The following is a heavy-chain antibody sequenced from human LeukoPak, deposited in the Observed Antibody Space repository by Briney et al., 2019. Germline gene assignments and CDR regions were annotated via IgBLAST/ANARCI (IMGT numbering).Heavy chain of an antibody. CDR3: AKLSYGSYSPNFDY. D-gene: IGHD1-26*01. V-gene: IGHV3-33*06. Sequence: PGRSLRLSCAASGFTFSSYGMHWVRQAPGKGLEWVAVIWYDGSNKYYADSVKVRFTISRDNSKNTLYLQMNSLRSEDTAVYYCAKLSYGSYSPNFDYWGQGTLVTVSS. CDR2: IWYDGSNK. CDR1: GFTFSSYG. J-gene: IGHJ4*02.